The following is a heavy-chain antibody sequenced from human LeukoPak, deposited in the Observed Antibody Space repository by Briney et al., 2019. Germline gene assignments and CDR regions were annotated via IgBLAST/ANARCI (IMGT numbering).Heavy chain of an antibody. Sequence: PGGSLRLSCAASGFTFSSYAMHWVRQAPGKGLEWVAVISYDGSNKYYADSVRGRFTISRDNSKNTLYLQMNSLRAEDTAVYYCAREGVRIAVADYYFDYWGQGTLVTVSS. CDR3: AREGVRIAVADYYFDY. CDR1: GFTFSSYA. J-gene: IGHJ4*02. CDR2: ISYDGSNK. V-gene: IGHV3-30-3*01. D-gene: IGHD6-19*01.